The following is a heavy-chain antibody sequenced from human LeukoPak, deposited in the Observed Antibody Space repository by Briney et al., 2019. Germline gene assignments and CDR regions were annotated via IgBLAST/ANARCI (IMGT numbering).Heavy chain of an antibody. J-gene: IGHJ6*02. D-gene: IGHD3-9*01. CDR2: INAGNGNT. Sequence: ASVKVSCTASGYTFTSYAMHWVRRAPGQRLEWMGWINAGNGNTKYSQKFQGRVTITRDTSASTAYMELSSLRSEDTAVYYCARTLTGTYGMDVWGQGTTVTVSS. V-gene: IGHV1-3*01. CDR1: GYTFTSYA. CDR3: ARTLTGTYGMDV.